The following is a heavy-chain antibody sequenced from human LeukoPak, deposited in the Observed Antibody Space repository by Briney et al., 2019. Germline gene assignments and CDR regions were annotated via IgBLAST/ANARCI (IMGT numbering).Heavy chain of an antibody. D-gene: IGHD1-14*01. CDR1: GSSINSGAYY. V-gene: IGHV4-31*03. Sequence: SETLSLTCTVSGSSINSGAYYWSWIRQHPGKGLEWIVYIYYSGRTYYNPSLKSRVTISVDTSNNQFSLKLSSVSAADTAVYYCARIRPETYYFDFWGQGTLVTVSS. J-gene: IGHJ4*02. CDR3: ARIRPETYYFDF. CDR2: IYYSGRT.